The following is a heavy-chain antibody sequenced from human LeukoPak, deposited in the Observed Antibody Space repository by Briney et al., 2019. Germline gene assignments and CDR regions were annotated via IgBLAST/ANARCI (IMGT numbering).Heavy chain of an antibody. CDR3: ARGTTAAPFDY. D-gene: IGHD2-2*01. CDR1: GGSFSVYY. V-gene: IGHV4-34*01. Sequence: PSETLSLTCAVYGGSFSVYYCSWTRQPPGKGLEWIGEINHSGSTNYNPSLKSRVTISVDTSKNQFSLKLSSVTAADSAVYYCARGTTAAPFDYWGQGTLVTVS. CDR2: INHSGST. J-gene: IGHJ4*02.